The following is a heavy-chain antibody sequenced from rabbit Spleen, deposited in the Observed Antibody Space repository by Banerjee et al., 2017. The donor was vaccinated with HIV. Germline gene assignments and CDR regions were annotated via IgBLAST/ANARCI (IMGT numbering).Heavy chain of an antibody. CDR2: INTYTGKP. J-gene: IGHJ3*01. D-gene: IGHD3-1*01. Sequence: QEQLVESGGGLVQPEGSLTLTCTASGFAFNSVYDMCWVRQAPGKGLEWIACINTYTGKPVYATWAKGRFPISRTSSTTVTLLMTSLTAADTATYFCARDLASVVCWNFGLWGQGTLVTVS. CDR3: ARDLASVVCWNFGL. V-gene: IGHV1S45*01. CDR1: GFAFNSVYD.